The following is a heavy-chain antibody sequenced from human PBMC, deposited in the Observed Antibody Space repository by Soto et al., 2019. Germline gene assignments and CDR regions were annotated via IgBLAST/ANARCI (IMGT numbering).Heavy chain of an antibody. CDR2: ISYDGNNK. D-gene: IGHD2-2*01. Sequence: QVQLVESGGGVVQPGRSLRLSCAASGVTFSSYAMHWVRQAPGKGLEWVAVISYDGNNKYYADSVKGRFTISRDNSKNTLYLQMNSLRAEDTAVYYCARGPSSLTRFDYWGKGTLVTVSS. CDR1: GVTFSSYA. V-gene: IGHV3-30-3*01. J-gene: IGHJ4*02. CDR3: ARGPSSLTRFDY.